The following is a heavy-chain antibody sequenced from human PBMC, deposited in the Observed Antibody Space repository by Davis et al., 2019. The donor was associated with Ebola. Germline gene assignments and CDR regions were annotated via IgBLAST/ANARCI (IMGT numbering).Heavy chain of an antibody. CDR3: ARDAFSLSRYDTEDH. V-gene: IGHV3-9*01. J-gene: IGHJ4*02. D-gene: IGHD3-9*01. Sequence: SLRLSCAASGFTFDDYAMHWVRQAPGKGLEWVSGISWNSGSIGYADSVKGRFTISRDNARDSLYLQMDSLRVEDTAIYYCARDAFSLSRYDTEDHWGQGTLVTVSS. CDR1: GFTFDDYA. CDR2: ISWNSGSI.